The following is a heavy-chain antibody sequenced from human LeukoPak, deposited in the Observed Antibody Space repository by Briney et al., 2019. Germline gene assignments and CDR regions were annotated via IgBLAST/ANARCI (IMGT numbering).Heavy chain of an antibody. CDR3: ARAVGPFDY. V-gene: IGHV3-30*07. Sequence: DSVEGRFTISRDNSKDTLYLQMNSLRTEDMAVYYCARAVGPFDYWGQGTLVTVSS. J-gene: IGHJ4*02. D-gene: IGHD2-15*01.